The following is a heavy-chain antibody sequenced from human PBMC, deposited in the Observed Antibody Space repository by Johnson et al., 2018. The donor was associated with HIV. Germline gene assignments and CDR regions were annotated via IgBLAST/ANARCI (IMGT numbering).Heavy chain of an antibody. Sequence: VQLVESGGGVIRPGGSLKLSCAASGFTFEDHDMSWVRQAPGEGLEWVSGINWTGGSTGYAESGKGRFTISRDNSKNTLYLQMGSLRAEDMAVYYCARDEDSNAFDIWGQGTMVTVS. CDR2: INWTGGST. D-gene: IGHD2-15*01. J-gene: IGHJ3*02. CDR3: ARDEDSNAFDI. CDR1: GFTFEDHD. V-gene: IGHV3-20*04.